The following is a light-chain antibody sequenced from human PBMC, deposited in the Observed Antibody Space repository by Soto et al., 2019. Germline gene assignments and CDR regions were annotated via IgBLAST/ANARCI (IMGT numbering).Light chain of an antibody. V-gene: IGKV1-12*01. CDR1: QSVSSY. CDR3: QQANSFPRLT. CDR2: AAS. Sequence: TQSPATLSLSPGERATLSCRASQSVSSYLAWYQQKPGKAPKLLIYAASSLQSGVPSRFSGSGSGTDFTLTISSLQPEDFATYYCQQANSFPRLTFGGGTKVEIK. J-gene: IGKJ4*01.